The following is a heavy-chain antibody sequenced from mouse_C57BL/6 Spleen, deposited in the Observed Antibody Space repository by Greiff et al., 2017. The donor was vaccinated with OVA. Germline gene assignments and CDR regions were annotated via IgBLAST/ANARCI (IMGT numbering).Heavy chain of an antibody. Sequence: QVQLQQPGAELVKPGASVKMSCKASGYTFTSYWITWVKQRPGQGLEWIGDIYPGSGSTNYNEKFKSKATLTVDTSSSTAYMQLSSLTSEDSAVYYCARGYGNYLYAMDYWGQGTSVTVSS. CDR3: ARGYGNYLYAMDY. CDR1: GYTFTSYW. V-gene: IGHV1-55*01. CDR2: IYPGSGST. D-gene: IGHD2-1*01. J-gene: IGHJ4*01.